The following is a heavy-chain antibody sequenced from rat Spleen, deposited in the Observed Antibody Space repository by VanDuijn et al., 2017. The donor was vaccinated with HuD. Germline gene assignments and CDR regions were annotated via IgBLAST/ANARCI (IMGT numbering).Heavy chain of an antibody. J-gene: IGHJ2*01. CDR1: GFSLTSYH. D-gene: IGHD1-12*02. CDR2: IWGDGST. CDR3: ARDGGWYSFDY. V-gene: IGHV2-32*01. Sequence: QVQLKESGPGLVQPSQTLSLTCTVSGFSLTSYHVSWVRQPPGKGLEWMGVIWGDGSTAYNSALKSRLSISRDTSKSQVFLKMSSLKTEDTATYYCARDGGWYSFDYWGQGVMVTVSS.